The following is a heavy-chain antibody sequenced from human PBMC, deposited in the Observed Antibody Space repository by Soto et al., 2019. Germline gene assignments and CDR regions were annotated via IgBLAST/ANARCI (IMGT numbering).Heavy chain of an antibody. J-gene: IGHJ6*02. Sequence: TGGSLRLSCAASGFTFSSYGMHWVRQAPGKGLEWVAVISYDGSNKYYADSVKGRFTISRDNSKNTLYLQMNSLRAEDTAVYYCAKDLSLNIAAIYYYYGMDVWGQGTTVTVSS. CDR2: ISYDGSNK. CDR1: GFTFSSYG. D-gene: IGHD6-13*01. V-gene: IGHV3-30*18. CDR3: AKDLSLNIAAIYYYYGMDV.